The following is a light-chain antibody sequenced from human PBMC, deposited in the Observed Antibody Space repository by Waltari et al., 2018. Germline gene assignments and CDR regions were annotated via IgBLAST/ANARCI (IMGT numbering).Light chain of an antibody. CDR2: ATS. Sequence: VLTQSPDTLSLSPGERATLSCRASQNVYSSCLAWYQQKPGQPPRLLMYATSYRASDIPDRFSGSGSVTAFTLTISRLEPEDVAVYYCQQYGGSQGSFTCGPGTKVDIK. CDR1: QNVYSSC. CDR3: QQYGGSQGSFT. J-gene: IGKJ3*01. V-gene: IGKV3-20*01.